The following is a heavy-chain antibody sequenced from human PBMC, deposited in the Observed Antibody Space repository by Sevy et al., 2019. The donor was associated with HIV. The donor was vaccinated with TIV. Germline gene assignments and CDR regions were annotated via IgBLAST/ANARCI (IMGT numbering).Heavy chain of an antibody. J-gene: IGHJ4*02. CDR1: GYSISIGYF. V-gene: IGHV4-38-2*01. D-gene: IGHD3-22*01. Sequence: SETLSLTCVVSGYSISIGYFWGWIRQPPGKGLEWIGSIYHRRSTYYNPSLKSRVTISVDTSKNQFSLKLTSVTAADTAVYYCAREGSPPVDSRGYYHGPSSNFDYSGQGTLVTVSS. CDR3: AREGSPPVDSRGYYHGPSSNFDY. CDR2: IYHRRST.